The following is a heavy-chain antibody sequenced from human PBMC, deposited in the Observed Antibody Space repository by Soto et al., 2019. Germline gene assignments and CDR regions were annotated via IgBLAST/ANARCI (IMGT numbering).Heavy chain of an antibody. V-gene: IGHV4-39*01. CDR2: VYYNGMT. CDR1: GDSISRSDYY. CDR3: ARALFSGGQSTAFDS. D-gene: IGHD1-1*01. Sequence: PSETLSLTCTVSGDSISRSDYYWGWLRQPPWKKLDWIGSVYYNGMTYYNPPFNTRATVLVDTSKNQFSLRLTSLTAADTALYYCARALFSGGQSTAFDSWGQGTLVTVSS. J-gene: IGHJ4*02.